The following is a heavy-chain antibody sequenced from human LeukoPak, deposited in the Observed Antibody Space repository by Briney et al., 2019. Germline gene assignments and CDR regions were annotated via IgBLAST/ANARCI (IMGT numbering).Heavy chain of an antibody. Sequence: ASVKVSCKASGYTFTSYYMHWVRQAPGQGLEWMGIINPSADTTTYAEKFQGRVTITADKSTGTAYMELSSLRSEDTAIYYCARDYSNILTGYDFWGQGTLVTVSS. V-gene: IGHV1-46*01. J-gene: IGHJ4*02. CDR3: ARDYSNILTGYDF. D-gene: IGHD3-9*01. CDR2: INPSADTT. CDR1: GYTFTSYY.